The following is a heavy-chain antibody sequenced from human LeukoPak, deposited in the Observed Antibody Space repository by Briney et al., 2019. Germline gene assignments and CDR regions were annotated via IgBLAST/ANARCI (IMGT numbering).Heavy chain of an antibody. CDR1: GFTFSSYA. Sequence: GASQRLSCAASGFTFSSYAMSWVRQAPGEGQEWVSAISGSGGSTYYADSVKGRFTISRDNSKNTLYLQMNSLRAEDTAVYYCAKDQGDYYDSSGYYLDAFGIWGQGTMVTVSS. CDR3: AKDQGDYYDSSGYYLDAFGI. D-gene: IGHD3-22*01. J-gene: IGHJ3*02. V-gene: IGHV3-23*01. CDR2: ISGSGGST.